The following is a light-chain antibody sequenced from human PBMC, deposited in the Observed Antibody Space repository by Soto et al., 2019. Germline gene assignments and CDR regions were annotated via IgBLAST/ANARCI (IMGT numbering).Light chain of an antibody. J-gene: IGKJ1*01. Sequence: EIVLTQSPGTLSLSPGERATLSCRASQSVNNMYLAWYQQKPGQAPRLLIYSTSSRATGIPDRFSGSGSGTDFTLTISRLEPEDFAVYYCQQYTGSPWTFGQGTKVDIK. V-gene: IGKV3-20*01. CDR2: STS. CDR1: QSVNNMY. CDR3: QQYTGSPWT.